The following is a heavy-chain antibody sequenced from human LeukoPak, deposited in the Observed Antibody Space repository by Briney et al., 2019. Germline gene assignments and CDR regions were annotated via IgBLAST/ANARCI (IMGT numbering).Heavy chain of an antibody. V-gene: IGHV3-23*01. D-gene: IGHD3-10*01. CDR1: GFTFRNYG. CDR3: ARVGGYYGSGGNYYMDV. Sequence: PGGSLRLSCAASGFTFRNYGMSWVRQAPGKGLEWVSAISNSGGNTYYADSVKGRFTISRDNAKNSLYLQMNSLRAEDTALYYCARVGGYYGSGGNYYMDVWGKGTTVTVSS. CDR2: ISNSGGNT. J-gene: IGHJ6*03.